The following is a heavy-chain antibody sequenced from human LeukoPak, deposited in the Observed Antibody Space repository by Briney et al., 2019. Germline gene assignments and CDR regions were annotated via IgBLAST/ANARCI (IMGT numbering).Heavy chain of an antibody. D-gene: IGHD2-15*01. CDR2: INSNGSSR. Sequence: GGSLTLTCAASGFTFSSYWMHWVRQAPGKGLVWVSCINSNGSSRSYADAVKGRFTISRDNAKNTLYLQLNGLSAEDTAVYYCAREKTDIVVVVAATLWGQGTLVTVSS. J-gene: IGHJ4*02. CDR1: GFTFSSYW. V-gene: IGHV3-74*01. CDR3: AREKTDIVVVVAATL.